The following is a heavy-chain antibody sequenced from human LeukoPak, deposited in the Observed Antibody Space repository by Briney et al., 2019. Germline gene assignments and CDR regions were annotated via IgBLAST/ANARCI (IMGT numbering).Heavy chain of an antibody. V-gene: IGHV1-2*02. D-gene: IGHD7-27*01. CDR3: ASGERYYFGY. Sequence: ASVKVSCKASGYTFTGYYIHWVRQAPGQGLEWMGWLNPNSGGTNYAQNFQGRVTMTRDTSISTAYMDLSRLRSDDTAVYYCASGERYYFGYWGQGTLVTVSS. CDR2: LNPNSGGT. J-gene: IGHJ4*02. CDR1: GYTFTGYY.